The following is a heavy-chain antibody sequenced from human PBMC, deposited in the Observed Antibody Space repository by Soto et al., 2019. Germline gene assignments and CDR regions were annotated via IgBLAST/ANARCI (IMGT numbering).Heavy chain of an antibody. V-gene: IGHV3-23*01. J-gene: IGHJ4*02. CDR1: GFTFSSYA. CDR2: ISGSGGST. CDR3: AKWREDYGDLEGY. D-gene: IGHD4-17*01. Sequence: EVQLLESGGGLVQPGGSLRLSCAASGFTFSSYAMSWVRQAPGKGLEWVSAISGSGGSTYYADSVKGRFTISRDNSKNTLYLQMNSLRAVDTAVYYCAKWREDYGDLEGYWGQGTLVTVSS.